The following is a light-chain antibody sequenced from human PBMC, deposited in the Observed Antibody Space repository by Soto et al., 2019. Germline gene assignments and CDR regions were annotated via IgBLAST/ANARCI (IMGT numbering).Light chain of an antibody. Sequence: EIEMTQSPATLSVSPGERATLSCRSSQSVGRKLAWYQQKPGQAPRLLIYDASNRAMGVPARFSGSGSGTEFALIIGSLQAEDVAVYPCQEYDIWPPLPFGQGTKVEI. V-gene: IGKV3-15*01. CDR3: QEYDIWPPLP. J-gene: IGKJ1*01. CDR2: DAS. CDR1: QSVGRK.